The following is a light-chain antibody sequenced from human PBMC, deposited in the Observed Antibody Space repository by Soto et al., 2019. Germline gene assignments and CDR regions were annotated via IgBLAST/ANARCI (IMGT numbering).Light chain of an antibody. Sequence: MVRTQAAGSMSVSHGEGATLSCRASQGIGDTLAWYQQKPGQAPRLLIYGASNRANGIPARFRGSGSGTDFTLTISSLEPDDFAVYYCQQRSNWQITFGQGTRLEIK. CDR1: QGIGDT. V-gene: IGKV3D-11*01. J-gene: IGKJ5*01. CDR2: GAS. CDR3: QQRSNWQIT.